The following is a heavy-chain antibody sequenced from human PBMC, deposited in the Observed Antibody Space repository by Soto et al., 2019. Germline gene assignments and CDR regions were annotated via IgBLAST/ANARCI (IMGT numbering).Heavy chain of an antibody. V-gene: IGHV4-4*02. D-gene: IGHD3-9*01. J-gene: IGHJ4*02. Sequence: SEPLSLTCADSGCPISSINWRSWCRQPPGKVLEWIGEIFDSGSTNYNPSLKSRVSISLAKSKIQFSLKLSSVTAADTAVYYCARLKTYDILNKSDYWGQG. CDR1: GCPISSINW. CDR2: IFDSGST. CDR3: ARLKTYDILNKSDY.